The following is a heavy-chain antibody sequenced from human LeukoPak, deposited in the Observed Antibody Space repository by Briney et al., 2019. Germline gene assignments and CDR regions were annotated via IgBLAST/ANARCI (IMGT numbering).Heavy chain of an antibody. CDR3: ARFSYGTGGFDY. V-gene: IGHV1-18*01. CDR1: GYTFTSDG. CDR2: ISAYNGNT. Sequence: GASVKVSCKASGYTFTSDGISWVRQAPGQGLERMGWISAYNGNTNYAQTPQGRVTMTTDTSTRTAYMELRSLRPDAAAVYYCARFSYGTGGFDYWGQGTLVTVSS. J-gene: IGHJ4*02. D-gene: IGHD3-10*01.